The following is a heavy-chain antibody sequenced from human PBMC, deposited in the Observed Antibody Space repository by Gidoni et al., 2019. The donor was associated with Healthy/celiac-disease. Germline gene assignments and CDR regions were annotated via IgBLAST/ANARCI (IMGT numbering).Heavy chain of an antibody. CDR3: AREYRDCSSTSCYLDY. J-gene: IGHJ4*02. CDR1: GFTFSSYS. Sequence: EVQLVESGGGLVKPGGSLRLSCAASGFTFSSYSMNWVRQAPGKGLEWVSSISSSSSYIYYADSVKGRFTISRDNAKNSLYLQMNSLRAEDTAVYYCAREYRDCSSTSCYLDYWGQGTLVTVSS. D-gene: IGHD2-2*01. V-gene: IGHV3-21*01. CDR2: ISSSSSYI.